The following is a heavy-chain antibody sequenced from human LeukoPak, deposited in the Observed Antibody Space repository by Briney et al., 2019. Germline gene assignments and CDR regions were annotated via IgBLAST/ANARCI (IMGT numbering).Heavy chain of an antibody. CDR3: AKDGRDYDFWSGYPTHRWFDP. CDR2: ISGSGGST. J-gene: IGHJ5*02. CDR1: GFTFSSYA. D-gene: IGHD3-3*01. V-gene: IGHV3-23*01. Sequence: PGGSLRLSCAASGFTFSSYAMSWVRQAPGKGLEWVSAISGSGGSTYYADSVKGRFTISRDNSKNTLYLQMSSLRAEDTAVYYCAKDGRDYDFWSGYPTHRWFDPWGQGTLVTVSS.